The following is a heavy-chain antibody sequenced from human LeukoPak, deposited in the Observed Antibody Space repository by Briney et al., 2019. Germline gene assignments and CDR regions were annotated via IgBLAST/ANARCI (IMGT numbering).Heavy chain of an antibody. Sequence: GGSLRLSCAASGFTFSSYWMSWVRQAPGKGLEWVANIKQDGSEKYYVDSVKGRFTISRDNAKNSLYLQMNSLRAEDTAVYYCARVFHGNYDILTGYYYFDYWGQGTLVTVSS. J-gene: IGHJ4*02. V-gene: IGHV3-7*03. CDR3: ARVFHGNYDILTGYYYFDY. CDR2: IKQDGSEK. CDR1: GFTFSSYW. D-gene: IGHD3-9*01.